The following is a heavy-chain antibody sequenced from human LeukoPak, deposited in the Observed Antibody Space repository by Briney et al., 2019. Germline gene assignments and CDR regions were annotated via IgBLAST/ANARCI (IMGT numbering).Heavy chain of an antibody. Sequence: GGSLRLSCAASGFTFSSYAMSWVRQAPGKGLEWVSAISGSGGSTYYADSVKGRFNISRDNSKNTLYLQMNSLRAEDTAVYYCAKDLTYYYDSSGYQDAFDIWGQGTMVTVSS. J-gene: IGHJ3*02. D-gene: IGHD3-22*01. V-gene: IGHV3-23*01. CDR2: ISGSGGST. CDR3: AKDLTYYYDSSGYQDAFDI. CDR1: GFTFSSYA.